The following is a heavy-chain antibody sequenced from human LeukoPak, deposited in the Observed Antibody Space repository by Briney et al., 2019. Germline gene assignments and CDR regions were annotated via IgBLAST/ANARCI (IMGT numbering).Heavy chain of an antibody. Sequence: PGGSLRLSCAASGFTFSSYGMSWVRQAPGKGLEWVANISNGGSEKYYVDSVKGRFTISRDNAKDSLYLQMNSLRAEDTAVYYCARAKRITLFGGHTLFDYWGQGTLVSVSS. D-gene: IGHD3-3*01. CDR3: ARAKRITLFGGHTLFDY. CDR2: ISNGGSEK. J-gene: IGHJ4*02. CDR1: GFTFSSYG. V-gene: IGHV3-7*01.